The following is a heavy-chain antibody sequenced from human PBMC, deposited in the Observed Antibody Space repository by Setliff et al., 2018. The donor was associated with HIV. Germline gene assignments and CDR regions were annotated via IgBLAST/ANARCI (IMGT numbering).Heavy chain of an antibody. J-gene: IGHJ6*03. Sequence: SETLSLTCTVSGGSISSSSYYWGWIRQPPGKGLEWIGSIYQSGSTSYNPSLSSRLTISVDTSKNHVALRLSSVTAADTGVYYCARHRDPPGTSWIYYYYYMDLWGEGTTVTVSS. CDR3: ARHRDPPGTSWIYYYYYMDL. CDR1: GGSISSSSYY. D-gene: IGHD6-13*01. CDR2: IYQSGST. V-gene: IGHV4-39*01.